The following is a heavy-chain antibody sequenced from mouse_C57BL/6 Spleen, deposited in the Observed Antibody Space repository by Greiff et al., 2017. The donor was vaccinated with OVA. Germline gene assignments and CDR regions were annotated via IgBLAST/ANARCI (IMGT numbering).Heavy chain of an antibody. CDR2: IYPSDSET. D-gene: IGHD2-1*01. Sequence: QVQLQQPGAELVRPGSSVKLSCKASGYTFTSYWMAWVQQRPGQGLAWIGNIYPSDSETHYNQKFKDKATLPVDKSSSTAYMQLSSLTSEDSAVDYCARGGIYYGNYDAMDYWGQGTSVTVSS. CDR1: GYTFTSYW. CDR3: ARGGIYYGNYDAMDY. V-gene: IGHV1-61*01. J-gene: IGHJ4*01.